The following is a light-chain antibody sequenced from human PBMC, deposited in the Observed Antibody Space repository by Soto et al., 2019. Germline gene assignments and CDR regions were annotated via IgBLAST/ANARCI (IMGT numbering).Light chain of an antibody. V-gene: IGKV3-15*01. CDR1: QSVSSN. Sequence: EIVMTQYPATLSVSPGERATLSCRASQSVSSNLAWYQQKPGQAPRLLIYGASTRATGIPARFSCSGSGTEFTLTVSSLQSEDFAVYYCQQYNNWLRTFGQGTKVDI. CDR3: QQYNNWLRT. CDR2: GAS. J-gene: IGKJ1*01.